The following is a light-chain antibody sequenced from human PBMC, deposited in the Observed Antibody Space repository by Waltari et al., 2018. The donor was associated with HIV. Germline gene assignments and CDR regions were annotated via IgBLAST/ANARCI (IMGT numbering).Light chain of an antibody. CDR1: SSDVGGYNY. CDR2: EVI. V-gene: IGLV2-8*01. J-gene: IGLJ3*02. Sequence: QSALTQPPSASGSPGQSVTISCSGTSSDVGGYNYVSWYQRHPGKAPKLPLYEVIKRPSGVPDRFFAPKSGTTASLTVSGLQAEDEADYFCSSYAGDYNLVFGGGTKLTVL. CDR3: SSYAGDYNLV.